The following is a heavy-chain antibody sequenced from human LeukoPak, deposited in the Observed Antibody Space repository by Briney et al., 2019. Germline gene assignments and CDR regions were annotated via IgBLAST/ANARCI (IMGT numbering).Heavy chain of an antibody. V-gene: IGHV4-30-4*01. CDR3: AGPYYYDSRIDP. CDR1: GGSISSGYYY. CDR2: MYYSGST. J-gene: IGHJ5*02. Sequence: SETLSLTCTVSGGSISSGYYYWSWIRQPPGKGLEWIAYMYYSGSTYYNPSLKSRVTMSADTSKNQLSLKLSSVTAAETAVYYCAGPYYYDSRIDPWGQGILVTVSS. D-gene: IGHD3-22*01.